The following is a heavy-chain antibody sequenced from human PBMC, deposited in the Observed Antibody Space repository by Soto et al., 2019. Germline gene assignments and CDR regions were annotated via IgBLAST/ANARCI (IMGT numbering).Heavy chain of an antibody. CDR3: ARDLAAAAY. CDR1: GYIFTNYY. CDR2: INPLPTSGST. Sequence: QVQLVQSGAEVKKPGASVKVSCKASGYIFTNYYIHWVRQAPGQGLEWMATINPLPTSGSTNYAQKFQGRVTVTRDTSTSTVYLELSSLRSDDTAVYYCARDLAAAAYWGQGTLVTVSS. J-gene: IGHJ4*02. V-gene: IGHV1-46*01. D-gene: IGHD6-13*01.